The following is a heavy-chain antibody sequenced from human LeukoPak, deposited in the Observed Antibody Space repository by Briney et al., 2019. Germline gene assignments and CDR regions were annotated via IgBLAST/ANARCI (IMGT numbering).Heavy chain of an antibody. CDR3: AREGDSGYDWGYYFDY. D-gene: IGHD5-12*01. CDR2: ISAYNGNT. Sequence: ASVKVSCKASGYTFTSYGISWVRQAPGQGLEWMGWISAYNGNTNYAQKLQGRVTMTTDTSTSTAYIELRSLRSDDTAVYYCAREGDSGYDWGYYFDYWGQGTLVTVSS. J-gene: IGHJ4*02. CDR1: GYTFTSYG. V-gene: IGHV1-18*01.